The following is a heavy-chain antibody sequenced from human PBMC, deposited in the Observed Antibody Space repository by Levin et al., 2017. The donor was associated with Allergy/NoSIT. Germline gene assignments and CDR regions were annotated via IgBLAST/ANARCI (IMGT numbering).Heavy chain of an antibody. CDR3: ASTRITIFGVGPIPDAFDS. D-gene: IGHD3-3*01. Sequence: GASVKVSCKASGYTFTSYGISWVRQAPGQGLEWMGWISAYNGNTNYAQKLQGRVTMTTDTSTSTAYMELRSLRSDDTAVYYCASTRITIFGVGPIPDAFDSWGQGTMVTVAS. CDR2: ISAYNGNT. V-gene: IGHV1-18*01. CDR1: GYTFTSYG. J-gene: IGHJ3*02.